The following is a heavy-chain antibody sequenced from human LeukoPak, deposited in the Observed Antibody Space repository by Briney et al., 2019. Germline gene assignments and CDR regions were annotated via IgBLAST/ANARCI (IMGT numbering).Heavy chain of an antibody. J-gene: IGHJ4*02. CDR1: GFIFSNYW. CDR2: IKPDGSEH. CDR3: ARHGPHNFDY. Sequence: PGGSLRLSCAAFGFIFSNYWMALVRQAPGKGLEWVANIKPDGSEHYYVDSVKGRFTISRDNAKNSLDLQMNSLRAEDTAVYYCARHGPHNFDYWGQGTLVTVSS. V-gene: IGHV3-7*01.